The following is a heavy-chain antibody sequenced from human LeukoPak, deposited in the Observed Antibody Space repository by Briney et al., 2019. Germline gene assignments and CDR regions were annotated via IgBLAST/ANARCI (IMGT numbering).Heavy chain of an antibody. Sequence: GGSLRLSCAASGFTFSSYSMNWVRQAPGKGLEWVSSISSSSSYIYYADSVKGRFAISRDNAKNSLYLQMNSLRAEDTAVYYCARDSFYGSGRNYFDYWGQGTLVTVSS. CDR3: ARDSFYGSGRNYFDY. CDR2: ISSSSSYI. D-gene: IGHD3-10*01. V-gene: IGHV3-21*01. CDR1: GFTFSSYS. J-gene: IGHJ4*02.